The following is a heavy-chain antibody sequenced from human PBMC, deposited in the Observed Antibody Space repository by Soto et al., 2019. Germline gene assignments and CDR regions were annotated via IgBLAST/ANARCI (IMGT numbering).Heavy chain of an antibody. CDR3: ARASTTVTTLDY. D-gene: IGHD4-17*01. CDR1: GGSISSGGYS. J-gene: IGHJ4*02. V-gene: IGHV4-30-2*01. Sequence: PSETLSLTCAVSGGSISSGGYSWSWIRQPPGKGLEWIGYIYHSGSTYYNPSLKSRVTISVDRSKNQFFLKLSSVTAADTAVYYCARASTTVTTLDYWGQGTLVTVSS. CDR2: IYHSGST.